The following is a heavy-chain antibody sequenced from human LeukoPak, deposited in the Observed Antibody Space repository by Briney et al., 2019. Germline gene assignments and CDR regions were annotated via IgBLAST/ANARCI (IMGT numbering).Heavy chain of an antibody. CDR3: ARLPGCSGADCFRAFDI. J-gene: IGHJ3*02. CDR1: GGSISSYY. Sequence: SETLSLTCTVSGGSISSYYWIWIRQPPGKGLEWIGYIHHSGSANYNPSLRSRITMSVDTSKNHFSLSLTSVTAADTAVYYCARLPGCSGADCFRAFDIWGQGTMVTVSS. CDR2: IHHSGSA. D-gene: IGHD2-21*02. V-gene: IGHV4-59*08.